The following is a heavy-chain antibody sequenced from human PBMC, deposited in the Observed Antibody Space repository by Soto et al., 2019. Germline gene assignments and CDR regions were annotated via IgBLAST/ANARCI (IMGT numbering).Heavy chain of an antibody. CDR2: ISAYNGNT. V-gene: IGHV1-18*04. CDR1: GYTFTNYG. D-gene: IGHD3-22*01. CDR3: ARVPGYYDSSGYWWFDP. Sequence: ASGKVCCKASGYTFTNYGISWVRQAPGQGLEWMGWISAYNGNTNYAQKLQGRVTMTTDTSTSTAYMELRSLRSDDTAVYYCARVPGYYDSSGYWWFDPWGQGTLVTVSS. J-gene: IGHJ5*02.